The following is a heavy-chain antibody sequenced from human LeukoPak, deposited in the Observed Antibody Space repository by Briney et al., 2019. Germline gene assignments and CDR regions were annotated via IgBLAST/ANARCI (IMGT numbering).Heavy chain of an antibody. V-gene: IGHV4-39*02. CDR1: GDSINSSSYY. J-gene: IGHJ4*02. Sequence: SETLSLTCSVSGDSINSSSYYWGWIRQPPGKGLEWIGSFYYSGRSDYNPSLKSRVTISVDTSQNQFSLKLSSVTAADTAVYYCARDRKRFQKWAATWEYFDYWGREPWSPSPQ. CDR3: ARDRKRFQKWAATWEYFDY. D-gene: IGHD2-15*01. CDR2: FYYSGRS.